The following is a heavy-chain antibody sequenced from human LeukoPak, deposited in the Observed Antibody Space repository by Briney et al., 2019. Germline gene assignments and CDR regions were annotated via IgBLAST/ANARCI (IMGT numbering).Heavy chain of an antibody. V-gene: IGHV3-74*01. CDR3: ARGGKLEPTAMPS. Sequence: GGSLRLSCAASGFTFSSYEMNWVRQAPGKGLVWLSRINPDGSSTTYADSVKGRFTISRDNAKNMLYLQINSLRVEDTAIYYCARGGKLEPTAMPSWGQGSLVVVSS. CDR2: INPDGSST. J-gene: IGHJ5*02. D-gene: IGHD2-2*01. CDR1: GFTFSSYE.